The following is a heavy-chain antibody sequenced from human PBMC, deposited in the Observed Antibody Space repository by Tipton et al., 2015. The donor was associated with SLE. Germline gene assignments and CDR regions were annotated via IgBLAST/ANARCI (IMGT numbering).Heavy chain of an antibody. J-gene: IGHJ4*02. CDR1: GFTFSSYA. V-gene: IGHV3-23*03. CDR3: AMASGIAVAGIIGGFDY. Sequence: SLRLSCAASGFTFSSYAMSWVRQAPGKGLEWVSVIYSGGSTYYADSVKGRFTISRDNSKNTLYLQMNSLRAEDTAVYYCAMASGIAVAGIIGGFDYWGQGTLVTVSS. D-gene: IGHD6-19*01. CDR2: IYSGGST.